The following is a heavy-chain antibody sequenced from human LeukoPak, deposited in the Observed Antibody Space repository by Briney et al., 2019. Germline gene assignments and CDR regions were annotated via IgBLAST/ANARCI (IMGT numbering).Heavy chain of an antibody. V-gene: IGHV5-51*01. D-gene: IGHD3-22*01. CDR1: GYSFTSYW. J-gene: IGHJ4*02. CDR2: IYPGDSDT. Sequence: GESLKISGKGSGYSFTSYWIGWVRQMPGKGLEWMGIIYPGDSDTRYSPSFQGQVTISADKSISTAYLQWSSLKASDTAMYYCARRLIGYYYDSSGYYYFDYWGQGTLVTVSS. CDR3: ARRLIGYYYDSSGYYYFDY.